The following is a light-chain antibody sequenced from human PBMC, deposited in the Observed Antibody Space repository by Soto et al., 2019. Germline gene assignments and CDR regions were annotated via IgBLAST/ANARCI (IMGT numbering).Light chain of an antibody. CDR1: NIGSKS. CDR2: DDS. J-gene: IGLJ1*01. Sequence: SSELTQPPSVSVAPGQTARITCGGTNIGSKSVHWYQQKPGQAPVPVVYDDSDLPSGIPERFSGSNSSNTATLTISSVEAADEADYYCQVWYSSSDHGDVFGTGTKLTVL. V-gene: IGLV3-21*02. CDR3: QVWYSSSDHGDV.